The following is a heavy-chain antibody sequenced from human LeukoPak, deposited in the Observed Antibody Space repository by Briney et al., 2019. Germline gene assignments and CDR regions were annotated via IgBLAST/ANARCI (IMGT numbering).Heavy chain of an antibody. Sequence: SETLSLTCAVYGGSFSGDYWSRNRQPPGKGLEWIGEINHSGSTNYNPSLKSRVTISVDTSKNQFSLRLTSVTAADTAVYYCASGGYYYDRSGYPFEYWGQGTLVTVSS. CDR1: GGSFSGDY. CDR2: INHSGST. J-gene: IGHJ4*02. D-gene: IGHD3-22*01. V-gene: IGHV4-34*01. CDR3: ASGGYYYDRSGYPFEY.